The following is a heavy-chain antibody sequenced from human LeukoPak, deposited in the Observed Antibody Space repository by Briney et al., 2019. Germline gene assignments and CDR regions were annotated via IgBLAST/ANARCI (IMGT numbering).Heavy chain of an antibody. V-gene: IGHV4-34*01. CDR2: INHSGST. Sequence: SETLSLTCAVYGGSFSGYYWSWIRQPPGKGLEWIGEINHSGSTNYNPSLKSRVTISVDASKNQFSLNLTSVTASDTAVYYCASFYSGNYPFDFWGQGALVTVSS. CDR3: ASFYSGNYPFDF. CDR1: GGSFSGYY. D-gene: IGHD1-26*01. J-gene: IGHJ4*02.